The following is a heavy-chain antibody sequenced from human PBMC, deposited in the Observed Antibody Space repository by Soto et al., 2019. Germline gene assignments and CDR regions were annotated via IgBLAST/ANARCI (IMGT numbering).Heavy chain of an antibody. J-gene: IGHJ1*01. CDR3: AHREMGTWDKSFQN. D-gene: IGHD1-26*01. Sequence: QVTLKESGPTLVKPTQTLTLTCTFSGFSLSTSGVGVGWIRQPPGKALEWLALIYWDDDKRYSPSLKSRLTITKDTSKNQVVLTMTNMDPVDTATYYCAHREMGTWDKSFQNWGQGTLVTVSS. V-gene: IGHV2-5*02. CDR1: GFSLSTSGVG. CDR2: IYWDDDK.